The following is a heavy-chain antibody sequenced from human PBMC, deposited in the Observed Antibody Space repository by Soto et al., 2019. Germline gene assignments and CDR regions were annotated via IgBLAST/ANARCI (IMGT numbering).Heavy chain of an antibody. CDR3: ARGGYSGNSKDPFYI. CDR2: IYPGDSDT. Sequence: LKISCKGSGYTFTAYWIGWVRQMPGKGLEWMGIIYPGDSDTRYSPSFQGQVTISADKSISAAYLQWSSQKASDTAMFYCARGGYSGNSKDPFYIWGPGTMVTVSS. D-gene: IGHD6-25*01. CDR1: GYTFTAYW. J-gene: IGHJ3*02. V-gene: IGHV5-51*01.